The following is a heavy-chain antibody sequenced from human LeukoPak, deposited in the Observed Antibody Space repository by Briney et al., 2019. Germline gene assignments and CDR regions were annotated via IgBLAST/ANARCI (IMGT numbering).Heavy chain of an antibody. D-gene: IGHD3-22*01. CDR1: GYTFTGYY. CDR3: ATGDAISSGYYWGPFDY. Sequence: GASVKVSRKASGYTFTGYYMHWVRQAPGQGLEWMGWINPNSGGTNYAQKFQGRVTMTRDTSISTAYMELSRLRSDDTAVYYCATGDAISSGYYWGPFDYWGQGTLVTVSS. CDR2: INPNSGGT. V-gene: IGHV1-2*02. J-gene: IGHJ4*02.